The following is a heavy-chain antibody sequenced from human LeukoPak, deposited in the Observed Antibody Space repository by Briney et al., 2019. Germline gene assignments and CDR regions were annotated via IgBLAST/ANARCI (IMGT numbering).Heavy chain of an antibody. CDR3: TSRGWIVGLVDY. CDR2: IYYSGTT. Sequence: SETLSLTCTVSGGSIISRSYYWVWIRQPPGKGLEWIASIYYSGTTYYNPSLKSRVSISADTSKNQFSLKVSSVTAADTAVYYCTSRGWIVGLVDYWGQGTLVTVSS. CDR1: GGSIISRSYY. D-gene: IGHD3-22*01. J-gene: IGHJ4*02. V-gene: IGHV4-39*01.